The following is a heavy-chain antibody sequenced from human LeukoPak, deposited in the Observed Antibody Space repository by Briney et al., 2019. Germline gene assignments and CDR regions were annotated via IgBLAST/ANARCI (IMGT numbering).Heavy chain of an antibody. CDR1: GFTFSNYA. CDR2: ISYDESNK. Sequence: PGTSLRLSCAASGFTFSNYAMHWVRQAPGKGLEWVAVISYDESNKYYADSVKGRFTISRDNSKNTLYLQMNSLRTEDTAVYYCARGAIAVFGVVVNPHAFDIWGRGTMVTVSS. CDR3: ARGAIAVFGVVVNPHAFDI. V-gene: IGHV3-30*04. J-gene: IGHJ3*02. D-gene: IGHD3-3*01.